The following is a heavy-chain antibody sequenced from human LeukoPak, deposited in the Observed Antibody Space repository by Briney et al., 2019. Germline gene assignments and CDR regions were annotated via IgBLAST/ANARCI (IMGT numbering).Heavy chain of an antibody. Sequence: PSETLSLTCTVSGGSISSGGYYWSWVRQAPGKGLEWVANIKQDGSEKYYVDSVKGRFTISRDNAKNSLYLQMNSLRAEDTAVYYCARAYQLLPPYAFDIWGQGTMVTVSS. CDR3: ARAYQLLPPYAFDI. J-gene: IGHJ3*02. CDR2: IKQDGSEK. CDR1: GGSISSGGYY. V-gene: IGHV3-7*04. D-gene: IGHD2-2*01.